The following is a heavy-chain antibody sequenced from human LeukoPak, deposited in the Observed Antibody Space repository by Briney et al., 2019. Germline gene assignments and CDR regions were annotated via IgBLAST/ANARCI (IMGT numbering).Heavy chain of an antibody. CDR2: VSGSGAGT. CDR1: GFTFSSYE. D-gene: IGHD1-26*01. J-gene: IGHJ6*03. CDR3: AKSGSHSFMDV. Sequence: GGSLRLSCAASGFTFSSYEMNWVRQAPGKGLEWVSSVSGSGAGTYYADSVKGRFTISRDSSRDTLYLQMNSLRVEDTAVYYCAKSGSHSFMDVWGKGTTVTISS. V-gene: IGHV3-23*01.